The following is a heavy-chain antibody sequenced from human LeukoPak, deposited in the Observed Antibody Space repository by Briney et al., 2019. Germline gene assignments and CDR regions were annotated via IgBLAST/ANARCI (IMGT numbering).Heavy chain of an antibody. Sequence: ASVKVSCKASGYTFTGYYMHWVRQAPGQGLEWMGWINPNSGGTNYAQKFQGRVTMTRDTSISTAYMELSRLRSDDTAVYYCARAGGSGSYYRGNWFDPWGQGTLVTVSS. V-gene: IGHV1-2*02. J-gene: IGHJ5*02. CDR3: ARAGGSGSYYRGNWFDP. D-gene: IGHD3-10*01. CDR1: GYTFTGYY. CDR2: INPNSGGT.